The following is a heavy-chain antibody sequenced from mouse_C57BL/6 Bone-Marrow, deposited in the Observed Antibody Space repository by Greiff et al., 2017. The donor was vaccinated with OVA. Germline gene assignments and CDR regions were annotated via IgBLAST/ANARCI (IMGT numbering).Heavy chain of an antibody. D-gene: IGHD1-1*01. J-gene: IGHJ4*01. V-gene: IGHV7-1*01. Sequence: EVKLMESGGGLVQSGRSLRLSCATSGFTFSDFYMEWVRQAPGKGLEWIAASRNKANDYTTEYSASVKGRFIVSRDTSQSILYLQMNALRAEDTAIYYCARDLYLKGAMDYWGQGTSVTVSS. CDR3: ARDLYLKGAMDY. CDR2: SRNKANDYTT. CDR1: GFTFSDFY.